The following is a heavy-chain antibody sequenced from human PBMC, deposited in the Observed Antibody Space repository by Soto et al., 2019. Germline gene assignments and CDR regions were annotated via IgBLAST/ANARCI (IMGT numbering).Heavy chain of an antibody. D-gene: IGHD3-10*01. Sequence: QVQLVQSGAEVKKPGASVKVSCKASGYTFTSYGISWVRQAPGQGLEWMGWISAYNGNTNYAQKLQGRVTMTTDTSTSTAYMELRSLRSDDTAVYYCASSYYGSGTPYYYGMDGWGQGTTVTVSS. CDR2: ISAYNGNT. J-gene: IGHJ6*02. CDR3: ASSYYGSGTPYYYGMDG. CDR1: GYTFTSYG. V-gene: IGHV1-18*01.